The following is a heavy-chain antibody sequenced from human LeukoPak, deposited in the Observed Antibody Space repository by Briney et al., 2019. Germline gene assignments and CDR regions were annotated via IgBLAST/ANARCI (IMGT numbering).Heavy chain of an antibody. V-gene: IGHV3-33*01. CDR1: GFTFSDYG. D-gene: IGHD6-6*01. CDR3: ARAPSSSSTFDL. J-gene: IGHJ4*02. Sequence: PGRSLRLSCAASGFTFSDYGIHWVRQAPGQGLEWVALIWYDGSKKYYADSVKGRFTISRDNTKNTLYLQLNSLRADDTAVYYCARAPSSSSTFDLWGQGTLVNVSS. CDR2: IWYDGSKK.